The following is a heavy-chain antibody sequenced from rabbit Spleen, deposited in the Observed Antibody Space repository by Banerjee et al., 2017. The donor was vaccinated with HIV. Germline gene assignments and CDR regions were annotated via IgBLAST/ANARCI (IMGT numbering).Heavy chain of an antibody. CDR1: GFSFSTSYD. V-gene: IGHV1S40*01. Sequence: QSLEESGGGLVQPEGSLTLTCTASGFSFSTSYDMCWVRQAPGKGLEWIACIYVGSSGSTYYASWAKGRFTISKTSSTTVTLQMTSLTAADTATYFCARSTYGYDDYGDLYYAAMDLWGQGTLVTVS. J-gene: IGHJ6*01. D-gene: IGHD2-1*01. CDR2: IYVGSSGST. CDR3: ARSTYGYDDYGDLYYAAMDL.